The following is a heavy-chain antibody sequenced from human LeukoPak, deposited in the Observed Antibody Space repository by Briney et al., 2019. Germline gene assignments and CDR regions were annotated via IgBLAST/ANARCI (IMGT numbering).Heavy chain of an antibody. V-gene: IGHV3-23*01. CDR1: GFTFSSYA. D-gene: IGHD3-22*01. Sequence: PGGSLRLSCAASGFTFSSYAMSWVRQAPGKGLEWVSAISGSGGSTYYADSVKGRFTISRDNAKNSLYLQMNSLRAEDAAVYYCARDLYGIAQNYYDSSPTLWGQGTLVTVSS. J-gene: IGHJ4*02. CDR3: ARDLYGIAQNYYDSSPTL. CDR2: ISGSGGST.